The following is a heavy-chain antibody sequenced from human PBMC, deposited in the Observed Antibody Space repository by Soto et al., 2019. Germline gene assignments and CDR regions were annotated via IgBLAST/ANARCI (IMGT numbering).Heavy chain of an antibody. CDR1: GFTFSSYA. V-gene: IGHV3-64D*06. J-gene: IGHJ4*02. D-gene: IGHD6-19*01. CDR2: ISSNGGST. Sequence: VGSLRLSCSASGFTFSSYAMHWVRQAPGKGLEYVSAISSNGGSTYYADSVKGRFTISRDNSKNTLYLQMSSLRAEDTAVYYCVNNLAKYSSKPDYWGQGTLVTVSS. CDR3: VNNLAKYSSKPDY.